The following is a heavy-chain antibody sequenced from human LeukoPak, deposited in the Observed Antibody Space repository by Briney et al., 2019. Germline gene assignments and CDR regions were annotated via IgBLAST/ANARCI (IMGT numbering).Heavy chain of an antibody. V-gene: IGHV1-46*01. Sequence: GASVKVSCKASGYTFTSYYMHWVRQAPGQGLEWMGIINPSGGSTSYAQKFQGRVTMTRDTSTSTVYMALSSLRSEDTAVYYCARDLARGYPVYYFDYWGQGTLVTVSS. CDR1: GYTFTSYY. D-gene: IGHD5-12*01. CDR2: INPSGGST. CDR3: ARDLARGYPVYYFDY. J-gene: IGHJ4*02.